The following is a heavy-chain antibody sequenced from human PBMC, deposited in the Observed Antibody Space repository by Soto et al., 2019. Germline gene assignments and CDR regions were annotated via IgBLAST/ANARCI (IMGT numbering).Heavy chain of an antibody. CDR3: GRERGNWCNAFDI. CDR2: VYYSGTT. CDR1: GASISSYY. D-gene: IGHD2-8*01. J-gene: IGHJ3*02. Sequence: QVQLQESGPGLVKPSETLSLTCSVSGASISSYYWSWIRQPPGKGLEWIGYVYYSGTTTYNPSRQSRVCMSLDTTNSQFSLGVSSVAAADTAVYSWGRERGNWCNAFDIWGQGTMVTVSS. V-gene: IGHV4-59*01.